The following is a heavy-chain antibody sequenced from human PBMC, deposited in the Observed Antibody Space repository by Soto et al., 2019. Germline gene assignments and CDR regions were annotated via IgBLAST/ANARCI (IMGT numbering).Heavy chain of an antibody. Sequence: EVQLVESGGDLVKPGGSLRLSCAASGFAFSDAWIHWVRQAPGKGPEWVGRIKNKINGVTTDYGAPVKGRFTISRDDSKNTLYLQMDSLKTEDTAVYYCTAHSITTTGAHFWGQGTLVTVSS. J-gene: IGHJ4*02. V-gene: IGHV3-15*07. CDR2: IKNKINGVTT. CDR1: GFAFSDAW. CDR3: TAHSITTTGAHF. D-gene: IGHD1-1*01.